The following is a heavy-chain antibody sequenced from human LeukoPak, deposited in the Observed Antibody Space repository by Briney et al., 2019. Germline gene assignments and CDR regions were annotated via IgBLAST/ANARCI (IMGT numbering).Heavy chain of an antibody. J-gene: IGHJ4*02. D-gene: IGHD3-16*01. CDR1: GFTFSSYW. V-gene: IGHV3-7*01. CDR2: IKHNGDEL. CDR3: ARELRTFDS. Sequence: GGSLRLSCAASGFTFSSYWMTWVRQPPGKGLEWVANIKHNGDELNYVDSVEDRFTISRDNAKNSLYLHMTSLRAEDTAVYYCARELRTFDSWGQGTLVTVSS.